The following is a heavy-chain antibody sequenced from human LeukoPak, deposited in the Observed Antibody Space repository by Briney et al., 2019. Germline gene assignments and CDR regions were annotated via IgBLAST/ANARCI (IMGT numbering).Heavy chain of an antibody. CDR3: AKDRTVGASYWYFDL. CDR2: ISGSGGST. J-gene: IGHJ2*01. Sequence: PGGSLRLSCAASGFTFSSYAMSWVRQAPGKGLEWVSAISGSGGSTYYADSVKGRFTIPRDSSKNTLFLHMNTLRAEDTAIYYCAKDRTVGASYWYFDLWGRGTLVTVSS. V-gene: IGHV3-23*01. CDR1: GFTFSSYA. D-gene: IGHD1-26*01.